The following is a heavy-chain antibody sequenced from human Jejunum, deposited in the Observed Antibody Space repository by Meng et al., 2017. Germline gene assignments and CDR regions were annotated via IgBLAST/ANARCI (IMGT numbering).Heavy chain of an antibody. V-gene: IGHV4-4*02. CDR2: IYHSGTT. Sequence: QRQTSGPGLVKPSGTLSLTCTVSGGSISNWWRWVRQPPGKGLEWIGDIYHSGTTNYNPSLQSRVTISVDKSENQFSLKLRSVTAADTAVYYCARVQGDFYDNDAYYSYFAYWGPGALVTVSS. CDR3: ARVQGDFYDNDAYYSYFAY. D-gene: IGHD3-22*01. J-gene: IGHJ4*02. CDR1: GGSISNW.